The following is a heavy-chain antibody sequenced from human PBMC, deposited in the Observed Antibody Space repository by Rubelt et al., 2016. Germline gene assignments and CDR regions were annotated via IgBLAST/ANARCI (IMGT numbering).Heavy chain of an antibody. Sequence: IGYIYYSGSTYYNPSLKSRVTISVDTSKNQFSLKLSSVTAADTAVYYCARGRGISGRFDPWGQGTLVTVSS. V-gene: IGHV4-30-4*07. D-gene: IGHD2-15*01. J-gene: IGHJ5*02. CDR3: ARGRGISGRFDP. CDR2: IYYSGST.